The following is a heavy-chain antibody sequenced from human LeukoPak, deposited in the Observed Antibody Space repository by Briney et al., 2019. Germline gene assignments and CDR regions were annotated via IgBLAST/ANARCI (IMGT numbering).Heavy chain of an antibody. J-gene: IGHJ4*02. D-gene: IGHD5-18*01. Sequence: GGALRLSCAASGFNFSKYWRSWVGQTPGKGVEGVANINREGSEKYYVDSVEGQFTISRDNAKNSLFLQMNSLRVEDTAVYYCARRRGYSYGRNNYYFDYWGQGTLVTVSS. CDR3: ARRRGYSYGRNNYYFDY. V-gene: IGHV3-7*03. CDR2: INREGSEK. CDR1: GFNFSKYW.